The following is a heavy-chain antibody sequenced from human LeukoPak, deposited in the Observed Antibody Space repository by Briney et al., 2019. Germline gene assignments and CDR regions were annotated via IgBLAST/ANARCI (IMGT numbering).Heavy chain of an antibody. CDR2: ISGSGGST. CDR3: AKDRDVVVVVAATETFDY. Sequence: GGSLRLSCAASGFTFSSYAMSWVRQAPGKGLEWVPAISGSGGSTYYADSVKGRFTISRDNSKNTLYLQMNSLRAEDTAVYYCAKDRDVVVVVAATETFDYWGQGTLVTVSS. V-gene: IGHV3-23*01. D-gene: IGHD2-15*01. J-gene: IGHJ4*02. CDR1: GFTFSSYA.